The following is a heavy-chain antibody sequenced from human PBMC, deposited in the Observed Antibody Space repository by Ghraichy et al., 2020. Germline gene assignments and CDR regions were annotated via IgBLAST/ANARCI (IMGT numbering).Heavy chain of an antibody. J-gene: IGHJ4*02. CDR2: IYYSGST. CDR1: GGSISSSSYY. D-gene: IGHD6-6*01. V-gene: IGHV4-39*07. Sequence: SETLSLTCTVSGGSISSSSYYWGWIRQPPGKGLEWIGSIYYSGSTYYNPSLKSRVTISVDTSKNQFSLKLSSVTAADTAVYYCARLTRPYMSFDYWGQGTLVTVSS. CDR3: ARLTRPYMSFDY.